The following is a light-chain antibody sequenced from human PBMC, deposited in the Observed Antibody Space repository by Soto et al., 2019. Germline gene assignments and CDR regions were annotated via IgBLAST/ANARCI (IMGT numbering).Light chain of an antibody. Sequence: DIQMTQSPSTLSASVGDGVTITCRASQSISTWLAWYQQKPGKAPRLLIYDASILQSGVPSRFSASGSGTEFTLTISSLQPDDFAIYYCQQYNSYYTFGQGTKLEIK. CDR2: DAS. CDR1: QSISTW. V-gene: IGKV1-5*01. CDR3: QQYNSYYT. J-gene: IGKJ2*01.